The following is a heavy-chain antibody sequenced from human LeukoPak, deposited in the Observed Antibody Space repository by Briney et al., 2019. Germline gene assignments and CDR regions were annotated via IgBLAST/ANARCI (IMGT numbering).Heavy chain of an antibody. CDR1: AYTFTNYD. CDR2: MNPNTGNT. J-gene: IGHJ4*02. Sequence: ASVKVSCKSSAYTFTNYDINWVRQATGQGLEWMGWMNPNTGNTGYAQKFQGRVTMTRNTSISTAYMELSSLRSEDTAIYYCARVNCSSTSCRSKFLDYWGQGTLVTVSS. D-gene: IGHD2-2*01. V-gene: IGHV1-8*01. CDR3: ARVNCSSTSCRSKFLDY.